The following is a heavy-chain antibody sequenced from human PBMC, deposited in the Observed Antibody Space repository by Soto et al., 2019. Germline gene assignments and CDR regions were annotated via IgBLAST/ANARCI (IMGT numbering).Heavy chain of an antibody. CDR3: ARGQEGVVATH. CDR1: GGSLSGYY. V-gene: IGHV4-34*01. J-gene: IGHJ4*02. Sequence: QVQLQQWGAGLLKPSETLSLNCAVTGGSLSGYYWSWIRQPPCKGLEWIGEVKDGGHTNYSPSLRGRVTISSDTSNNQFSLRLDSVTAAYTGVYYCARGQEGVVATHWDQGSLVTVSS. CDR2: VKDGGHT. D-gene: IGHD5-12*01.